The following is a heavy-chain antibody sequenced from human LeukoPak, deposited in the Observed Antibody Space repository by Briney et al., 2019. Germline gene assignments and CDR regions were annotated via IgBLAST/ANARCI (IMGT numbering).Heavy chain of an antibody. J-gene: IGHJ6*03. CDR1: GFTFSSYG. Sequence: GGSLRLSCAASGFTFSSYGMHWVRQAPGKGLEWVAFIRYDGSNKYYTDSVKGRFTISRDNSKNTLYLQMNSLRAEDTAVNYCAKGRGWEASYYYYYMDVWGKGTTVTISS. CDR3: AKGRGWEASYYYYYMDV. CDR2: IRYDGSNK. D-gene: IGHD1-26*01. V-gene: IGHV3-30*02.